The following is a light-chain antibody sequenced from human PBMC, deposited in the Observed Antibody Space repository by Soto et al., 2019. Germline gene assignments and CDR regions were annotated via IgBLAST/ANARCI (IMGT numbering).Light chain of an antibody. CDR2: GAS. CDR3: QQYHTSPIT. Sequence: DIVRTQTPATLTMAQGERVPFSCRASQGVGRKLAWYQHTPGKAPRLXISGASTGATGIPAMFSGSGSGTDCTRTISSLEFEDGVIDYCQQYHTSPITFCGGTKVDI. CDR1: QGVGRK. V-gene: IGKV3D-15*01. J-gene: IGKJ4*01.